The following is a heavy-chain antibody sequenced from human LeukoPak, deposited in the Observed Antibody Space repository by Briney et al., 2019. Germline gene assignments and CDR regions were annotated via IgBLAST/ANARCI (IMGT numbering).Heavy chain of an antibody. CDR2: INPNSGGT. D-gene: IGHD6-13*01. Sequence: ASVKDSCKASGYTFTGYYMHWVRQAPGQGLEWMGWINPNSGGTNYAQKFQGRVTMTRDTSISTAYMELSRLRSADTAVYYCARGAYSSSWGRLWDIWGQGTMVTVSS. CDR3: ARGAYSSSWGRLWDI. V-gene: IGHV1-2*02. J-gene: IGHJ3*02. CDR1: GYTFTGYY.